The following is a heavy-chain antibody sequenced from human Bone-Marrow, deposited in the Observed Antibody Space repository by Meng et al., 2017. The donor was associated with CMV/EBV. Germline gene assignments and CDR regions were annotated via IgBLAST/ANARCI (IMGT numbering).Heavy chain of an antibody. CDR2: ISGSGGST. J-gene: IGHJ4*02. D-gene: IGHD7-27*01. V-gene: IGHV3-23*01. CDR3: AKDRQGLTGAFDY. CDR1: GFTFSSYA. Sequence: GESLKISCAASGFTFSSYAMSWVRQAPGKGLEWVSAISGSGGSTYYADSVKGRFTISRDNSKNTLYLQMNSLRAEDTAVYYCAKDRQGLTGAFDYWGQGTLVTVYS.